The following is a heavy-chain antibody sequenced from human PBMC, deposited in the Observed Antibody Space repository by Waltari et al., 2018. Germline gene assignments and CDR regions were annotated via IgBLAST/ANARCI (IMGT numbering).Heavy chain of an antibody. CDR1: GGSISSGSYY. CDR3: ARQPTQQLYYYYYYGMDV. V-gene: IGHV4-61*02. CDR2: IYTSGST. D-gene: IGHD6-13*01. J-gene: IGHJ6*02. Sequence: QVQLQESGPGLVKPSQTLSLTCTVSGGSISSGSYYWSWIRQPAGKGLEWIGRIYTSGSTNYNPSLKSRVTISVDTSKNQFSLKLSSVTAADTAVYYCARQPTQQLYYYYYYGMDVWGQGTTVTVSS.